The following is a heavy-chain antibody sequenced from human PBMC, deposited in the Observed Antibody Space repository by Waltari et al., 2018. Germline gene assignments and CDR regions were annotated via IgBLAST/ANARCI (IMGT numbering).Heavy chain of an antibody. V-gene: IGHV3-49*04. J-gene: IGHJ4*02. CDR3: ARDMGSYYSPVNYFDY. CDR1: GFTFGSYA. CDR2: IRSIAYGGKK. Sequence: EVPLVESGGGLVQPGRSLRLSCTASGFTFGSYAMSWVRQAQWKGLEWVGFIRSIAYGGKKEYAASVKGRFIISRDDSKSIAYRQMNSLKTEETAVYYCARDMGSYYSPVNYFDYWGQGTLVTVSS. D-gene: IGHD1-26*01.